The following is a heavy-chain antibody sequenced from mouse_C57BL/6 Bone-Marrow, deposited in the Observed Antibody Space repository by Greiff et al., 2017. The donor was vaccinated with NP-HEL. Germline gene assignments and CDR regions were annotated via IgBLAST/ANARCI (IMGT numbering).Heavy chain of an antibody. J-gene: IGHJ2*01. D-gene: IGHD5-1*01. CDR2: INPYNGGT. CDR1: GYTFTDYY. CDR3: ARREYL. Sequence: EVKVVESGPVLVKPGASVKMSCKASGYTFTDYYMNWVKQSHGKSLEWIGVINPYNGGTSYNQKFKGKATLTVDKSSSTAYMELNSLTSEDSAVYYCARREYLWSQGTTLTVSS. V-gene: IGHV1-19*01.